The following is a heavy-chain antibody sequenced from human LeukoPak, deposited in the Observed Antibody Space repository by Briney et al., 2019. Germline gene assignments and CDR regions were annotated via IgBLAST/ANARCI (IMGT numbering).Heavy chain of an antibody. CDR3: ARVGGSGYYDSSGYYPHAFDI. J-gene: IGHJ3*02. Sequence: GASVKVFCKASGYTFTSYGISWVRQAPGQGLEWMGWISAYNGNTNYAQKLQGRVTMTTDTSMSTAYMELRSLRSDDTAVYYCARVGGSGYYDSSGYYPHAFDIWGQGTMVTVSS. CDR1: GYTFTSYG. D-gene: IGHD3-22*01. CDR2: ISAYNGNT. V-gene: IGHV1-18*01.